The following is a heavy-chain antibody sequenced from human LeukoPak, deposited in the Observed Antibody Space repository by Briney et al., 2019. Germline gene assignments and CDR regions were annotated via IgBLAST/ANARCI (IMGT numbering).Heavy chain of an antibody. CDR3: ARDGYGVVASNGYLQN. CDR1: GFTFSSYG. V-gene: IGHV3-33*05. D-gene: IGHD2-8*01. J-gene: IGHJ1*01. CDR2: TSYDATQK. Sequence: GGSLRLSCAASGFTFSSYGMHWVRQAPGKGLEWVAVTSYDATQKHYADSVKGRFTISRDNPKNTLYLQINSLRAEETAVYYCARDGYGVVASNGYLQNWGQGTLVTVSS.